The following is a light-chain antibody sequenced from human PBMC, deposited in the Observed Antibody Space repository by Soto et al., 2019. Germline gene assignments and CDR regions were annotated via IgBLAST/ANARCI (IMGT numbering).Light chain of an antibody. CDR2: DAS. J-gene: IGKJ5*01. CDR3: QQYSHLIT. V-gene: IGKV1-33*01. CDR1: QDISNY. Sequence: DIQLTQSPSSLSASVGDRVTMPCQASQDISNYLNWYQQKLGKAPKLLIYDASNLETGVPSRFSGSGSGTDFTFPIRSLQPEDVATYYCQQYSHLITFGQGTRLEIK.